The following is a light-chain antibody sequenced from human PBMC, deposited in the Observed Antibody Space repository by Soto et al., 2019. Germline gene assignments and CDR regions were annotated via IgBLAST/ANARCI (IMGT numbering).Light chain of an antibody. CDR1: QSLLHITGETF. J-gene: IGKJ5*01. CDR3: MQSTQLPPT. CDR2: EVS. V-gene: IGKV2D-29*02. Sequence: DVVMSQTPLSLSVAPGQAASISLKSSQSLLHITGETFLFWYLQKPGQSPQLLIYEVSTRVSGVPDRFSGSGSGTDFTLEISRVETDDVGIYYCMQSTQLPPTFGQGTRLEI.